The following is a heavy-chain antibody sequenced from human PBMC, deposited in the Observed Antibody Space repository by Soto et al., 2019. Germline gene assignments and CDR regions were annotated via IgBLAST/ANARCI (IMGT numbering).Heavy chain of an antibody. J-gene: IGHJ6*02. CDR3: ARGFGRGGYSYGEPYYYYGMDV. Sequence: GGSLRLSCAASGFTFSSYGMHWVRQAPGKGLEWVAVIWYDGSNKYCADSVKGRFTISRDNSKNTLYLQMNSLRAEDTAVYYCARGFGRGGYSYGEPYYYYGMDVWGQGTTVTVSS. CDR1: GFTFSSYG. D-gene: IGHD5-18*01. V-gene: IGHV3-33*01. CDR2: IWYDGSNK.